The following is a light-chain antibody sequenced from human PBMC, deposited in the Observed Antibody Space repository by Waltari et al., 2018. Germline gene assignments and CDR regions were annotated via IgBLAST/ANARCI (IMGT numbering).Light chain of an antibody. CDR1: SSDVGGYKF. Sequence: QSALTQPPSASGSPGQSVTISCTGTSSDVGGYKFSSWYQHHPGKAPKLIIYEVSERPSGVPDRFAGSKSGNTASLTVSGLQDEDEADYYCSSYVANNNPVFGGGTKLTVL. CDR2: EVS. CDR3: SSYVANNNPV. J-gene: IGLJ2*01. V-gene: IGLV2-8*01.